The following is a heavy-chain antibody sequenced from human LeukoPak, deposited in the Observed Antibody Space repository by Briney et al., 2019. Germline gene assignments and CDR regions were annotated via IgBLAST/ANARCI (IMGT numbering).Heavy chain of an antibody. J-gene: IGHJ4*02. D-gene: IGHD5-24*01. V-gene: IGHV6-1*01. Sequence: SQTLSLTCDISGDSVSSNSAAWNWIRQSPLRGLEWLGRTYYRSKWYNDYAVSVKSRITINPDTSKNQFSLQLNSVTPKDTAVYYCTRGAPVGSSREFDYWGQGTLVTVSS. CDR1: GDSVSSNSAA. CDR3: TRGAPVGSSREFDY. CDR2: TYYRSKWYN.